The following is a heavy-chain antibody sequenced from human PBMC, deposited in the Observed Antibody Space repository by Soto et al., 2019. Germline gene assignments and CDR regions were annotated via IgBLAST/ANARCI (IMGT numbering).Heavy chain of an antibody. D-gene: IGHD3-10*01. CDR3: AHTLVGRGFDP. CDR2: IYWGDDK. CDR1: GFSLSTSGVG. J-gene: IGHJ5*02. V-gene: IGHV2-5*02. Sequence: QITLKESGPTLVKPTQTLTLTCTFSGFSLSTSGVGVGWIRQPPGKALEWLTLIYWGDDKRYSPSLKSRLTLTKDTSKNQVVLTMTNMDPVDTATYYCAHTLVGRGFDPWGQGTLVTVSS.